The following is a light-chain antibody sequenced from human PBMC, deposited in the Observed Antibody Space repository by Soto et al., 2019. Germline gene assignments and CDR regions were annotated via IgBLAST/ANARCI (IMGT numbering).Light chain of an antibody. V-gene: IGKV3-20*01. J-gene: IGKJ5*01. CDR3: QQYGSSPRIT. Sequence: IVLTQSPGTLSLSPGESATLSCRASQSVSSSYLAWYQQKPGQAPRLLIYGASSRATGIPDRFSGSGSGTDFTLTISRLEPEDFAVYYCQQYGSSPRITFGQGTRLEIK. CDR1: QSVSSSY. CDR2: GAS.